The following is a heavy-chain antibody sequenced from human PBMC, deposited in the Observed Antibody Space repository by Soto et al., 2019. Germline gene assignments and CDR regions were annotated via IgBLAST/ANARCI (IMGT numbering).Heavy chain of an antibody. D-gene: IGHD4-17*01. CDR1: GYTFTSYG. CDR2: ISAYNGNT. Sequence: GASVKVSCKASGYTFTSYGFSWVRQAPGQGLEWMGWISAYNGNTNYAQKLQARVIMTTDTSTSTAYMELGSLRSDDTAAYYCARVRFPGGDYELFDYWGQGTLVTV. J-gene: IGHJ4*02. V-gene: IGHV1-18*01. CDR3: ARVRFPGGDYELFDY.